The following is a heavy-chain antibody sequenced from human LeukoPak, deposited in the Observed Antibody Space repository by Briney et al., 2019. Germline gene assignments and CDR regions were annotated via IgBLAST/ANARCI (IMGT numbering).Heavy chain of an antibody. D-gene: IGHD1-26*01. J-gene: IGHJ5*02. V-gene: IGHV3-21*04. CDR2: ISSSSSYI. CDR3: AREGSYYGINWFDP. CDR1: GFTFSSYS. Sequence: GGSLRLSCAASGFTFSSYSMNWVRQAPGKGLEWVSSISSSSSYIYYADSVKGRFTISRDNAKNSLYLQMNSLRAEDTAVYYCAREGSYYGINWFDPWGQGTLVTVSS.